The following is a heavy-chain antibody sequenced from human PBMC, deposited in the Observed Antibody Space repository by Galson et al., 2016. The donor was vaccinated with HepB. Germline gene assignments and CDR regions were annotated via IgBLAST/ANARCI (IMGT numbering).Heavy chain of an antibody. V-gene: IGHV1-18*01. CDR3: VRDRLTTQQLMLLDY. CDR1: GYTFTTYG. Sequence: QSGAEVKQPGASVRVSCKASGYTFTTYGISCVRQAPGQGLEWMGWINPNNGHTDYAQKFQGRVTMTADTSTSTAYMELRSLTSDDTAVYYCVRDRLTTQQLMLLDYWGQGTLVTVSS. CDR2: INPNNGHT. D-gene: IGHD6-13*01. J-gene: IGHJ4*02.